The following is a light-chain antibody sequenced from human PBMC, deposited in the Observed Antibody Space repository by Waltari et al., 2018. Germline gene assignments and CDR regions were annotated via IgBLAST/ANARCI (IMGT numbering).Light chain of an antibody. CDR2: YDD. J-gene: IGLJ2*01. CDR1: NFGPSH. CDR3: QVWESSSEVL. V-gene: IGLV3-21*01. Sequence: LTQPPSVSAAPGTTATITCRGTNFGPSHVPWYQRKPGQAPVLLIYYDDDRPSGIPERFSGSASGNTATLTISRVEAGDEADYYCQVWESSSEVLFGGGTKLTVL.